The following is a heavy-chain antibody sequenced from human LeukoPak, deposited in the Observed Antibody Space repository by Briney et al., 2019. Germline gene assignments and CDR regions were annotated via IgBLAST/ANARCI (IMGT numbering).Heavy chain of an antibody. CDR1: GGTFSSYA. D-gene: IGHD2-2*01. J-gene: IGHJ5*02. Sequence: SVKVSCKASGGTFSSYAISWVRQAPGQGLEWMGKIIPILGIANYAQKFQGRVTITADKSTSTAYMELSSLRSEDTAVYYCASFDCSSPSCYVGWFDPWGQGTLVTVSS. V-gene: IGHV1-69*04. CDR3: ASFDCSSPSCYVGWFDP. CDR2: IIPILGIA.